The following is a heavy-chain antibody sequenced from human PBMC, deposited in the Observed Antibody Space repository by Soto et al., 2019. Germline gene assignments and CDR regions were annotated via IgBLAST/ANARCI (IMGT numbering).Heavy chain of an antibody. D-gene: IGHD2-15*01. V-gene: IGHV3-33*01. J-gene: IGHJ3*02. Sequence: GGSLRLSCAASGFTFSSYGMHWVRQAPGKGLEWVAVIWYDGSNKYYADSVKGRFTISRDNSKNTLYLQMNSLRAEDTAVYYCARDHLGRFLGYCSGGSCYRSDAFDIWGQGTMVTVSS. CDR1: GFTFSSYG. CDR3: ARDHLGRFLGYCSGGSCYRSDAFDI. CDR2: IWYDGSNK.